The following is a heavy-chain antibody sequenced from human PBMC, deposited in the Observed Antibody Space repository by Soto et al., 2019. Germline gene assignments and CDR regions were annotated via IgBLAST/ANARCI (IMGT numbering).Heavy chain of an antibody. CDR3: ARHGPGRSFDY. V-gene: IGHV3-7*05. Sequence: GGSLRLSCAASGFTFSSYSMSWVRQAPGKGLEWVANINQGGSEKDYVGSVKGRFNISRDNAKNSLYLQMNSLRAEDTAVYFCARHGPGRSFDYWDQGTLVTVSS. J-gene: IGHJ4*02. CDR2: INQGGSEK. CDR1: GFTFSSYS. D-gene: IGHD3-10*01.